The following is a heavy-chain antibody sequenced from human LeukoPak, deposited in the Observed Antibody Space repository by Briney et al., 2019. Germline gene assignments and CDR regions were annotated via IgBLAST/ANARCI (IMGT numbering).Heavy chain of an antibody. D-gene: IGHD5-24*01. CDR2: INHSGST. CDR3: ARERRDGYNRAVDY. Sequence: SETLSLTCAVYGGSFSGYYWSWIRQPPGKGREWIGEINHSGSTNYNPSLKSRVTISVDTSKNQFSLKLSSVTAADTAVYYCARERRDGYNRAVDYWGQGTLVTVSS. V-gene: IGHV4-34*01. J-gene: IGHJ4*02. CDR1: GGSFSGYY.